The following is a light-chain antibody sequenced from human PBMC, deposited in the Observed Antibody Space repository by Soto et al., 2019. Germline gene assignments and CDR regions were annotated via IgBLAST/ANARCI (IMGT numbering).Light chain of an antibody. CDR1: SSDVGGSNY. CDR3: SSYTGSSTYV. J-gene: IGLJ1*01. V-gene: IGLV2-14*01. CDR2: DVS. Sequence: QSALTQPASVSGSPGQSITISCTGTSSDVGGSNYVSWYQQHPGKAPKLMIYDVSNRPSGVSTRFSGSRSGNTASLTISGLQSEDEADYFCSSYTGSSTYVFGTGTKVTVL.